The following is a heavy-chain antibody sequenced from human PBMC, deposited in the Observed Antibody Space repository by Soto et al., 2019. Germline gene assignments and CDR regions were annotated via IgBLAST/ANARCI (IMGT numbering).Heavy chain of an antibody. CDR1: GFAFIDYY. V-gene: IGHV3-11*06. CDR3: ARSGKDYYDSSGYFDP. Sequence: PWGSLRLSCAASGFAFIDYYINFIRQSPVKWLEWVSYISSSSSYTNYADSVKGRFTISRDNAKNSLYLQMNSLRAEDTAVYYCARSGKDYYDSSGYFDPWGQGTLVTVSS. CDR2: ISSSSSYT. J-gene: IGHJ5*02. D-gene: IGHD3-22*01.